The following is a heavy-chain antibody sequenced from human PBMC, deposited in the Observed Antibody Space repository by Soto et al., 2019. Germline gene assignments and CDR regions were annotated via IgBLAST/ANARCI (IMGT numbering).Heavy chain of an antibody. D-gene: IGHD1-1*01. CDR1: GDAISNYD. CDR2: VHESGST. Sequence: PSETLSLTCSVSGDAISNYDWSWIRQTPGRGLEWIGCVHESGSTDYNPSLRGRVIISLHTSKSQFSLSLRSATAADTATYYCASHPLNWSDADSWGQGVLVTVS. CDR3: ASHPLNWSDADS. V-gene: IGHV4-59*08. J-gene: IGHJ4*02.